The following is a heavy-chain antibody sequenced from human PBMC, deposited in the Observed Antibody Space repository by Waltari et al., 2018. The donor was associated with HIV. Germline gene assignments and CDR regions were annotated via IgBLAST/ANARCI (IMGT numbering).Heavy chain of an antibody. CDR2: IYYSGGT. V-gene: IGHV4-39*01. CDR1: GGSITNPSYY. CDR3: ARHKASTRYHLLGEGLGN. Sequence: QLQLRESGPGLVKPSETLSLTCTVPGGSITNPSYYWGWTRQPPGKGLEWIATIYYSGGTYYSPSLKSRVTISVDTSKNQFSLKLTSVTAADTAVYYCARHKASTRYHLLGEGLGNWGPGTLVTVSS. D-gene: IGHD3-22*01. J-gene: IGHJ4*02.